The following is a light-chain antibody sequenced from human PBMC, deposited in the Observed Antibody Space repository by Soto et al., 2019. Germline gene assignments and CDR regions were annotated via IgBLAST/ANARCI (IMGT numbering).Light chain of an antibody. V-gene: IGLV1-51*02. CDR1: YFDIGSNF. Sequence: QSVLTQPPSVSAAPGQTVTISCSGSYFDIGSNFISWYQQLPGTAPKLLIYEDKKRPSGIPDRFSGSKSGTSATLVITGLQTGDEAHFYCGAWVRSLMPAYVFGTGTNVTV. CDR2: EDK. CDR3: GAWVRSLMPAYV. J-gene: IGLJ1*01.